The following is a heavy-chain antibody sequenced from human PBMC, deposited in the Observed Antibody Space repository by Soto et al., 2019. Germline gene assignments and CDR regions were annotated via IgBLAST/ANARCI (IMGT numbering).Heavy chain of an antibody. CDR2: IYHTGST. D-gene: IGHD6-13*01. J-gene: IGHJ4*02. V-gene: IGHV4-30-2*01. CDR1: DGSISSGGYP. Sequence: SETLSLTCAVSDGSISSGGYPWTWIRQPPGKGLEWIGYIYHTGSTYYNPSLKSRVIILVDRSKNQFSLKLDSVTPADTAVYYCARVGATAGKRYFDYWDPGTLVTVSS. CDR3: ARVGATAGKRYFDY.